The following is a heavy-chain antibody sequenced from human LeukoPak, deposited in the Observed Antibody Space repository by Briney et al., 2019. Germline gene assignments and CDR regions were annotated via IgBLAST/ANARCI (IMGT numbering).Heavy chain of an antibody. J-gene: IGHJ3*02. D-gene: IGHD1-26*01. CDR3: ARYLPSGSYRYAFDI. CDR1: GGSISSYY. Sequence: SETLSLTCTVSGGSISSYYWSWIRQPPGKRLEWIGYIYYSGSTNYNPSLKSRVTISVDTSKNQFSLKLSSVTAADTAVHYCARYLPSGSYRYAFDIWGQGTMVTVSS. CDR2: IYYSGST. V-gene: IGHV4-59*01.